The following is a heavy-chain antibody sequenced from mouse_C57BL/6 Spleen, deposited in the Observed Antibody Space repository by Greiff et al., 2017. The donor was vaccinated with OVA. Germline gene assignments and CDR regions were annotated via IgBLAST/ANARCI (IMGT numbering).Heavy chain of an antibody. J-gene: IGHJ2*01. CDR1: GFTFSSYT. CDR3: ARHDGYYVY. Sequence: VQLKESGGGLVKPGGSLKLSCAASGFTFSSYTMSWVRQTPEKRLEWVATISGGGGNTYYPDSVKGRFTISRDNAKNTLYLQMSSLRSEDTALYYCARHDGYYVYWGQGTTLTVSS. CDR2: ISGGGGNT. V-gene: IGHV5-9*01. D-gene: IGHD2-3*01.